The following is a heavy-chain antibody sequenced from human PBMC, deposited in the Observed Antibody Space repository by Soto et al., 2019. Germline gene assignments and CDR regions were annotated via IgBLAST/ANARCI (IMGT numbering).Heavy chain of an antibody. CDR2: ISYDGSNK. Sequence: HPGGSLRLSCAASGFTFSSYGMHWVRQAPGKGLEWVAVISYDGSNKYYADSVKGRFTISRDNSKNTLYLQMNSLRAEDTAVYYCATTRYYGDYPSPFHYWGQGTLVTVSS. J-gene: IGHJ4*02. D-gene: IGHD4-17*01. V-gene: IGHV3-30*03. CDR3: ATTRYYGDYPSPFHY. CDR1: GFTFSSYG.